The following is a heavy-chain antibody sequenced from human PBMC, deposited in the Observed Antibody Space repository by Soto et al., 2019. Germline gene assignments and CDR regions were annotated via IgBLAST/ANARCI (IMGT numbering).Heavy chain of an antibody. CDR3: ARDQSSSWYVY. CDR1: GFTFSSSW. D-gene: IGHD6-13*01. V-gene: IGHV3-7*01. Sequence: GGSLRLSCAASGFTFSSSWMRWVRQAPGKGLEWVANIKQDGSEKYYVDSVKGRFTISRDNAKNSLYLQMNSLRAEDTAVYYCARDQSSSWYVYWGQGTLVTVSS. J-gene: IGHJ4*02. CDR2: IKQDGSEK.